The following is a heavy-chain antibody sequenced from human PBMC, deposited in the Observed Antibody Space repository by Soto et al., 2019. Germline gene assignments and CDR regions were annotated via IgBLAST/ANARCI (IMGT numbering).Heavy chain of an antibody. CDR2: ISGSGGST. Sequence: GGSLRLSCAASGFTFSSYAMSWVRQAPGKGLEWVSAISGSGGSTYYADSVKGRFTISRDNSKNTLYLQMNSLRAEDTAVYYCARVPTYYYGSGSPYYYYYMDVWGKGTTVTVSS. CDR3: ARVPTYYYGSGSPYYYYYMDV. J-gene: IGHJ6*03. V-gene: IGHV3-23*01. CDR1: GFTFSSYA. D-gene: IGHD3-10*01.